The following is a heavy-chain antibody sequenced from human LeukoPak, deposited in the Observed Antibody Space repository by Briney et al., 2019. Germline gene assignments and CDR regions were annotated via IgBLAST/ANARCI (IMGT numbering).Heavy chain of an antibody. V-gene: IGHV3-15*04. Sequence: GGSLRLSCAASGFTFSNAWMSWVRQAPGKGLEWVGRIESKTDGGTTDYAAPVKGRFTISRDDSKNTLYLQMNSLKTEDTAVYYCTTIDDYGDYFDYWGQGTLVTVSS. CDR1: GFTFSNAW. CDR2: IESKTDGGTT. D-gene: IGHD4-17*01. CDR3: TTIDDYGDYFDY. J-gene: IGHJ4*02.